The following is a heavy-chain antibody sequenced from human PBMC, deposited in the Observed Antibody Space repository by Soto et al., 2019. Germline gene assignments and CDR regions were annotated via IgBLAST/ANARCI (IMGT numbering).Heavy chain of an antibody. CDR1: GVTFSSYA. Sequence: QVQLVQSGAEVKKPGSSVKVSCKASGVTFSSYAISWVRQAPGQGLEWMGGIIPIFGTAHYAQKFQGRVTITADDSTSTAYMELSSLRSEDTAVYYCARVNYDSSGYYTLSYYYGMDVWGQGTTVTVSS. D-gene: IGHD3-22*01. CDR3: ARVNYDSSGYYTLSYYYGMDV. V-gene: IGHV1-69*01. CDR2: IIPIFGTA. J-gene: IGHJ6*02.